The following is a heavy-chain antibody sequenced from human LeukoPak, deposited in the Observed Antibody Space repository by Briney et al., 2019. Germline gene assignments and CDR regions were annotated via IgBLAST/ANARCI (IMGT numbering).Heavy chain of an antibody. D-gene: IGHD2-2*02. CDR2: INHSGST. J-gene: IGHJ4*02. Sequence: SETLSLTCAVYGGSFSGYYWSWIRQPPGKGLEWIGEINHSGSTNYNPSLKSRVTISADTSKNQFSLKLSSVTAADTAVYYCARVGRYSPSIDYWGQGTLVTVSS. CDR1: GGSFSGYY. V-gene: IGHV4-34*01. CDR3: ARVGRYSPSIDY.